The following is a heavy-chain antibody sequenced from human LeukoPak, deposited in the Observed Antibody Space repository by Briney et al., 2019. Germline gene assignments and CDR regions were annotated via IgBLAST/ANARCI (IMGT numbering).Heavy chain of an antibody. V-gene: IGHV1-2*02. CDR3: ARDLSTSSTWELDY. CDR2: INPKSGGT. CDR1: GYTFTDYL. Sequence: GASGKVSCKASGYTFTDYLIHWVRQAPGQGLEYMGWINPKSGGTEYAQKFLGRVTMTRDTSTSTASMELSRLRSDDTAVYLCARDLSTSSTWELDYWGQGTLVTVSS. D-gene: IGHD2/OR15-2a*01. J-gene: IGHJ4*02.